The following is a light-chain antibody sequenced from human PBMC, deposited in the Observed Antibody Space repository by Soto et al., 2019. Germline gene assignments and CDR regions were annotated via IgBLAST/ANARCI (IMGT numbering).Light chain of an antibody. Sequence: IQMTQSPPSLSATVGDRVTITCRASRSISDCLNWYKQKPGEAPELLIYAASTLQSGVPSRFSGSGSGTDFTLTISSLQPEDSATYYCQQSYSTPRTFGQGTKVDIK. J-gene: IGKJ1*01. CDR2: AAS. V-gene: IGKV1-39*01. CDR1: RSISDC. CDR3: QQSYSTPRT.